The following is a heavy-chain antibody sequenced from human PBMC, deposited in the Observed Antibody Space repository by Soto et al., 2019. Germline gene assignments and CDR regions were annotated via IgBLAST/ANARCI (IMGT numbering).Heavy chain of an antibody. CDR2: IYYSGST. D-gene: IGHD2-2*01. V-gene: IGHV4-59*01. Sequence: SETLSLTCTVSGGSISSYYWSWIRQPPGKGLEWIGYIYYSGSTNYNPSLKSRVTISVDTSKNQFSLKLSSVTAADTAVYYCARAWGYCSSTSCSPYYFDYWSQGTLVTVSS. CDR1: GGSISSYY. CDR3: ARAWGYCSSTSCSPYYFDY. J-gene: IGHJ4*02.